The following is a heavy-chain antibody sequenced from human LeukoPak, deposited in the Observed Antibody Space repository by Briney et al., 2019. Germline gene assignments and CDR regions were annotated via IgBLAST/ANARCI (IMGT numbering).Heavy chain of an antibody. Sequence: PGGSLRLSCAASGFTFSSYAMSWVRQAPGKGLEWVSSITGSGASTYYADSVKGRFTISRDNSKNTLYLQMNSLRAEDAAVYYCAKLDYYDTHWGQGTLVTVSS. CDR1: GFTFSSYA. D-gene: IGHD3-22*01. V-gene: IGHV3-23*01. CDR3: AKLDYYDTH. CDR2: ITGSGAST. J-gene: IGHJ4*02.